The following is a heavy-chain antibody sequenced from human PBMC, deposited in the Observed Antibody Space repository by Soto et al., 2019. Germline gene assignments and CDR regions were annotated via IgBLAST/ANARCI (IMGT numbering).Heavy chain of an antibody. CDR3: TTSYDYGGNSVDY. CDR1: GFTFSGSA. D-gene: IGHD4-17*01. J-gene: IGHJ4*02. Sequence: PGGSLRLSCAASGFTFSGSAMHWVRQASGKGLEWVGRIRSKANSYATAYAASVKGRFTISRDDSKNTAYLQMNSLKTEDTAVYYCTTSYDYGGNSVDYWGQGTLVTVS. V-gene: IGHV3-73*01. CDR2: IRSKANSYAT.